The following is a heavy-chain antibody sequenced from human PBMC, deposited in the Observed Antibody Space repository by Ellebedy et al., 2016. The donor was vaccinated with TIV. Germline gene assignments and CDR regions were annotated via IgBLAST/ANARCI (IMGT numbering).Heavy chain of an antibody. J-gene: IGHJ6*02. D-gene: IGHD1-1*01. CDR3: AKKPPLWYNLKDR. V-gene: IGHV6-1*01. Sequence: SQTLSLTCAISGDSVSNNGVTWNWIRQSPSRGLEWLGRAYYRSTWIYNYAVSVKGRITINPDTSNNQPSLHLNSVTPEDKAVYFCAKKPPLWYNLKDRWGQGTTVTVSS. CDR2: AYYRSTWIY. CDR1: GDSVSNNGVT.